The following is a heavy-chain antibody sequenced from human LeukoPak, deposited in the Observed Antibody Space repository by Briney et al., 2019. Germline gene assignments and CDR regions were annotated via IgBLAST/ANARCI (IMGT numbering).Heavy chain of an antibody. Sequence: ASVKVSCKASGYTFTSYGISWVRQAPGQGLEWMGWISAYNGNTNYAQKLQGRVTMTTDTSTSTAYMELRSLRSDDTAVYYCARDPPYGSGSPLIYYYYGMDVWGQGTAVTVSS. V-gene: IGHV1-18*01. CDR3: ARDPPYGSGSPLIYYYYGMDV. J-gene: IGHJ6*02. CDR1: GYTFTSYG. CDR2: ISAYNGNT. D-gene: IGHD3-10*01.